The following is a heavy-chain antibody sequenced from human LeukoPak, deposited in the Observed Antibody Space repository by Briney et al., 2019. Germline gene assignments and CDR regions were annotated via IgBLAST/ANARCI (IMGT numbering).Heavy chain of an antibody. CDR2: INPNSGGT. J-gene: IGHJ4*02. CDR1: GYTFTGYY. CDR3: ARGAALFDIVVVPAAIPFDY. V-gene: IGHV1-2*04. Sequence: ASVKVSCKASGYTFTGYYMHWVRQAPGQGLEWMGWINPNSGGTNYAQKFQGWVTMTRDTSISTAYMELSRLRPDDTAVYYCARGAALFDIVVVPAAIPFDYWGQGTLVTVSS. D-gene: IGHD2-2*01.